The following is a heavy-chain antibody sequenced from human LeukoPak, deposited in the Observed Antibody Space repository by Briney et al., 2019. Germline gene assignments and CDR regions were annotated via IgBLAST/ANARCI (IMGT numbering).Heavy chain of an antibody. CDR3: ARGGYCSGGSCYLPFFDY. V-gene: IGHV1-2*02. J-gene: IGHJ4*02. D-gene: IGHD2-15*01. CDR1: GYTFTGYY. Sequence: GASVKVSCKASGYTFTGYYMHWVRQAPGQGLEWMGWINPKSGGTVYAQKFQGRVTMTRDTSISTAYMGLSRLRSDDTAVYYCARGGYCSGGSCYLPFFDYWGQGTLVTVSS. CDR2: INPKSGGT.